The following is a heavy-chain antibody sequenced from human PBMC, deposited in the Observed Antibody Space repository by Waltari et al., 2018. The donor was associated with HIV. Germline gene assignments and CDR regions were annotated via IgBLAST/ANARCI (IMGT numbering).Heavy chain of an antibody. J-gene: IGHJ4*02. V-gene: IGHV3-74*01. D-gene: IGHD3-3*01. Sequence: EVELVESGGGLVQPVGSLRLSRAASRFNFSNYCIYWVRQVPGKGLVWVSRVNGDASSTDYADSVRGRFTISRDNAKNTVFLQMDSLRAEDTAVYYCTRAVFWSTFFSDNFFDYWGQGTPLTVSS. CDR3: TRAVFWSTFFSDNFFDY. CDR1: RFNFSNYC. CDR2: VNGDASST.